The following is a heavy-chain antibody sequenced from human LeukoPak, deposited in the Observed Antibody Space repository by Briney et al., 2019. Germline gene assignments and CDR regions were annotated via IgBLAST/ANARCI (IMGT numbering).Heavy chain of an antibody. V-gene: IGHV3-30-3*01. Sequence: SGGSLRLSCAASGFTFSNSAMHWVRQAPGKGLEWVAVILYDGSNKYYADSVKGRFTISRDNSKNTLYLQMNSLRAEDTAVYYCARDSDADDSSGYLVYWGQGTLVTVSS. CDR2: ILYDGSNK. CDR1: GFTFSNSA. D-gene: IGHD3-22*01. CDR3: ARDSDADDSSGYLVY. J-gene: IGHJ4*02.